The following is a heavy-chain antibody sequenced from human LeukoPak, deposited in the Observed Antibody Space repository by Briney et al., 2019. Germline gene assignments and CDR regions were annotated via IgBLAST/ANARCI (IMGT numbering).Heavy chain of an antibody. V-gene: IGHV4-59*11. CDR1: GGSINSHY. CDR2: IFNTGNT. J-gene: IGHJ4*02. D-gene: IGHD3-10*01. Sequence: NASETLSLTCSVSGGSINSHYWSWIRQPPGKRPEWIGYIFNTGNTNYNPSLASRVTMSVDTSRAQFFLRLSPVTAADTAIYYCASRPADTTWYGVFDYWSQGTLVTVSS. CDR3: ASRPADTTWYGVFDY.